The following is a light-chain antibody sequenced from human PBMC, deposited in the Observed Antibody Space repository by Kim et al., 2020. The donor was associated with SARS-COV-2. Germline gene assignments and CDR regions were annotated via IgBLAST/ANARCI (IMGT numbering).Light chain of an antibody. CDR3: CSYAGSSPYV. J-gene: IGLJ1*01. Sequence: QSALTQPASVSGSPGQSITISCTGTSSDVGSYNLVSWYQQYPGKAPKLIIHEVSNRPSGVSNRFSGSKSGNTASLTISGLQAEDEADYYCCSYAGSSPYVFGSGTKVTVL. V-gene: IGLV2-23*02. CDR2: EVS. CDR1: SSDVGSYNL.